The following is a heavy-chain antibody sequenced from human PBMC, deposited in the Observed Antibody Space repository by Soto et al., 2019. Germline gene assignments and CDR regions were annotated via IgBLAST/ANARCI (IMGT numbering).Heavy chain of an antibody. D-gene: IGHD1-1*01. V-gene: IGHV3-30*03. CDR1: GFTFSSYG. CDR3: AGRNPTDY. CDR2: ISYDGSNK. Sequence: QVQLVESGGGVVQPGRSLRLSCAASGFTFSSYGMHWVRQAPGKGLEWVAVISYDGSNKYYADSVKGRFTISRDNSKNTLYLQMNSLRAADTAVYYCAGRNPTDYWGQGTLVTVSS. J-gene: IGHJ4*02.